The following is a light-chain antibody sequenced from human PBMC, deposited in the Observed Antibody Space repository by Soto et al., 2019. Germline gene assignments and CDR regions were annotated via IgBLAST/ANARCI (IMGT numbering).Light chain of an antibody. Sequence: DIQMTQSPSTLSASVGDRVTITCRASQSISSWLAWYQQKPGKAPKLLIYKASSLESGVPSRFSGSGSGTEFTLTISNLQPDDFATHYCQQYNSYSYTFGQGTKLEIK. J-gene: IGKJ2*01. CDR1: QSISSW. V-gene: IGKV1-5*03. CDR2: KAS. CDR3: QQYNSYSYT.